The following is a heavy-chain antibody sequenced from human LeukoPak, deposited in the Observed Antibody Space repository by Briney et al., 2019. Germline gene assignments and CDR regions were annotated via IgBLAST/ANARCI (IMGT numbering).Heavy chain of an antibody. CDR1: GFTFRNAW. D-gene: IGHD3-10*01. CDR2: IKSKTDGGTT. J-gene: IGHJ4*02. V-gene: IGHV3-15*01. CDR3: TTVRHVLPH. Sequence: GGSLRLSCAASGFTFRNAWMSGVRRAPGKGLEGVGRIKSKTDGGTTDYAAPVEGRFTISRDESKKQLYQQMNSRKNDDTAVYYCTTVRHVLPHWGQGTLVTVSS.